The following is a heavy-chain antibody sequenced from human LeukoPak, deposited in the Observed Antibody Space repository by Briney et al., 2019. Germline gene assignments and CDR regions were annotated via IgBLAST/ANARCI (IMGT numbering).Heavy chain of an antibody. CDR1: GFTFSSYS. J-gene: IGHJ4*02. Sequence: GGSLRLSCAASGFTFSSYSMNWVRQAPGKGLEWVSSISSSSSYIYYADSVKGRFTISRDNAKNSLYLQMNSLRAEDTAVYYCARDVYYGSGSYPHYFDFWGQGTLVPVSS. V-gene: IGHV3-21*01. CDR2: ISSSSSYI. CDR3: ARDVYYGSGSYPHYFDF. D-gene: IGHD3-10*01.